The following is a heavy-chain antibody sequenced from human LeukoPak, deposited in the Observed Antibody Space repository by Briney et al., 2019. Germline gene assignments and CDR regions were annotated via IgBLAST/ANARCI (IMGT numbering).Heavy chain of an antibody. CDR2: IKQDGSEK. J-gene: IGHJ4*02. CDR3: AREYSSSWYYFDC. D-gene: IGHD6-13*01. CDR1: GFTFSSYW. Sequence: GGSLRLSCAASGFTFSSYWMSWVRQAPGKGLEWVANIKQDGSEKYYVDSVKGRFTISRDNAKNSLYLQMNSLRAEDTAVYYCAREYSSSWYYFDCWGQGTLVTVSS. V-gene: IGHV3-7*01.